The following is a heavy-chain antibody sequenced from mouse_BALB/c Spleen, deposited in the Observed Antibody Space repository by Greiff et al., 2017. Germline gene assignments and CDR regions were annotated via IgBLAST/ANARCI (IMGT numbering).Heavy chain of an antibody. J-gene: IGHJ3*01. D-gene: IGHD3-2*01. Sequence: VKLQQSGAELARPGASVKMSCKASGYTFTSYTMHWVKQRPGQGLEWIGYINPSSGYTNYNQKFKDKATLTADKSSSTAYMQLSSLTSEDSAVYYCAPDSSEFAYWGQGTLVTVSA. CDR3: APDSSEFAY. V-gene: IGHV1-4*01. CDR2: INPSSGYT. CDR1: GYTFTSYT.